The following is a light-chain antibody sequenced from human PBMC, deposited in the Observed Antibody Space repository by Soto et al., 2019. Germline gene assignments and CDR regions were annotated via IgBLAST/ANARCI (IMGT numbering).Light chain of an antibody. CDR3: QSFDKSLSAVV. CDR2: GNN. Sequence: QSVLTQPPSVSGAPGQRVTISCTGGTSNFGALYDVHWYQRFPGTAPKLLIYGNNNRPSGVPDRFSGSKFATSASLAITGLQPEDEADYYCQSFDKSLSAVVFGGGTQLTVL. J-gene: IGLJ2*01. V-gene: IGLV1-40*01. CDR1: TSNFGALYD.